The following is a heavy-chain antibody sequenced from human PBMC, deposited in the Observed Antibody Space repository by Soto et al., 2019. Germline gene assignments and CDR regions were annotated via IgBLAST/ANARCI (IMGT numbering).Heavy chain of an antibody. CDR3: AKGDAFLWFGASDYFDY. J-gene: IGHJ4*02. V-gene: IGHV3-23*01. CDR2: ISGSGGST. Sequence: EVQLLESGGGLVQPGGSLRLSCAASGFTFSSYAMSWVRQAPGKGLEWVSAISGSGGSTYYADSVKGRFTISRDNSKKTLYLQMNSLRAEDTAVYYCAKGDAFLWFGASDYFDYWGQGTLVTVSS. D-gene: IGHD3-10*01. CDR1: GFTFSSYA.